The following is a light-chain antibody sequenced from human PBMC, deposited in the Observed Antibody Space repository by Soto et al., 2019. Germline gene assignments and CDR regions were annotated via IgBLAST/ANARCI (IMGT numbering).Light chain of an antibody. CDR1: SSDIGAYDH. CDR3: ITYTVSRSYV. J-gene: IGLJ1*01. V-gene: IGLV2-14*03. Sequence: QSVLTQPDSVSGSPGQTITISCSGTSSDIGAYDHFAWYQQCTGKTPKLMIYSVSNRPSGVSNRFSGSKSGNTASLTISGLQAEDEADYYCITYTVSRSYVFGTGTKVTVL. CDR2: SVS.